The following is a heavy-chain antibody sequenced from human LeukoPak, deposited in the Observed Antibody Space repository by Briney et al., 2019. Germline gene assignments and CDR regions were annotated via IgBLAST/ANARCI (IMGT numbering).Heavy chain of an antibody. CDR3: AREGAPRLPGFGRFDP. D-gene: IGHD6-6*01. V-gene: IGHV4-61*02. J-gene: IGHJ5*02. CDR2: IYTSGST. Sequence: ASETLSLTCTVSGGSISSGSYYWSWIRQPAGKGLEWIGRIYTSGSTNYNPSLKSQVTISVDSSSNQFSLKLSSVTAADTAVYYCAREGAPRLPGFGRFDPWGQGTLVTVSS. CDR1: GGSISSGSYY.